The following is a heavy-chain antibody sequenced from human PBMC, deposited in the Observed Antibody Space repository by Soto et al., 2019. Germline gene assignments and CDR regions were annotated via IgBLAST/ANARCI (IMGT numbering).Heavy chain of an antibody. CDR1: GFTFSSYW. CDR2: IKQDGSEK. D-gene: IGHD3-3*01. Sequence: PGGSLRLSCAASGFTFSSYWMSWVRQAPGKGLEWVANIKQDGSEKYYVDSVKGRFTISRDNAKNSLYLQMNSLRAEDTAVYYCARDQALLRFLEWPDAFDIWGQGTMVTVSS. J-gene: IGHJ3*02. CDR3: ARDQALLRFLEWPDAFDI. V-gene: IGHV3-7*01.